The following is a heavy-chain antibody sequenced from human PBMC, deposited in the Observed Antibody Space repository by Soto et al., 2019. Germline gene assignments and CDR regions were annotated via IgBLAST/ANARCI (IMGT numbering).Heavy chain of an antibody. Sequence: ASXKVSCKASGLTFTSPAMQWVRQARGQRLEWIGWIVXGSGNXNYAKKFQERXXITRDMSXXKAYMELSSLRSEGTAVYYCAAGVATIFDAFDIWGQGTMVTVSS. J-gene: IGHJ3*02. CDR3: AAGVATIFDAFDI. D-gene: IGHD5-12*01. CDR2: IVXGSGNX. V-gene: IGHV1-58*02. CDR1: GLTFTSPA.